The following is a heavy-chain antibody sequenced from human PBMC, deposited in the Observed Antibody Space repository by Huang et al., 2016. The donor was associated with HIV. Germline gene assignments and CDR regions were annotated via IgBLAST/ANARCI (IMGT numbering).Heavy chain of an antibody. J-gene: IGHJ6*02. CDR1: GFTFWSYW. D-gene: IGHD3-3*01. CDR2: IKQDGSEK. V-gene: IGHV3-7*04. CDR3: ARGGAPYYDFWSGGHHYGMDV. Sequence: EVQLVESGGGLVQPGGSLRLSCAASGFTFWSYWMSWVRQARGKGLEWVANIKQDGSEKYYVDSVNGRFTISRDNVKNALYLQMYSLRVEDTAIYYCARGGAPYYDFWSGGHHYGMDVWGQGTTVTVSS.